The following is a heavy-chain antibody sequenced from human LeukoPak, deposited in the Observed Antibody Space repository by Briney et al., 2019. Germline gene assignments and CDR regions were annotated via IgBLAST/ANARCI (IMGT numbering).Heavy chain of an antibody. J-gene: IGHJ4*02. CDR3: ARGKMVRAVPSPFGY. Sequence: PSGTLSLTCAVYGGSLSGYYWSWIRQPPGKGLEWIGEINHSGSTNYNSSLKSRVTISVATSRNQFSLRMSSVTAADTAVYYCARGKMVRAVPSPFGYWGQGTLVTLS. V-gene: IGHV4-34*01. D-gene: IGHD3-10*01. CDR1: GGSLSGYY. CDR2: INHSGST.